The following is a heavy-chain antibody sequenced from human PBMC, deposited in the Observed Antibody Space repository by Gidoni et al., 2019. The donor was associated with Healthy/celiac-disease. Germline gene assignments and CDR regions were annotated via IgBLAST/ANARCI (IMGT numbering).Heavy chain of an antibody. CDR3: ARIGRDSSSSYYGMDV. V-gene: IGHV1-69*09. CDR1: GGTFSSYA. D-gene: IGHD6-6*01. J-gene: IGHJ6*02. Sequence: QVQLVQSGDEVKKPGSSVKVSCKASGGTFSSYAISWVRQAPGQGLEWMGRIIPILGIANYAQKFQGRVTITADKSTSTAYMELSSLRSEDTAVYYCARIGRDSSSSYYGMDVWGQGTTVTVSS. CDR2: IIPILGIA.